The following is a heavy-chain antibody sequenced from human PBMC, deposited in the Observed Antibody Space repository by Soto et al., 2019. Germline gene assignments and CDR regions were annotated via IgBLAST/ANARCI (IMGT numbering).Heavy chain of an antibody. Sequence: QVQLVQSGAEVKKPGASVKVSCKASGYTFTGYYMHWVRQAPGQGLAWMGWINPNSGGTNYAQKFQGSVTMTMDTSISTDYMELSRLISDDTAVYYCAVLRFCSVGTSFDYWGQGTLVNVSS. D-gene: IGHD3-3*01. V-gene: IGHV1-2*02. CDR3: AVLRFCSVGTSFDY. J-gene: IGHJ4*02. CDR2: INPNSGGT. CDR1: GYTFTGYY.